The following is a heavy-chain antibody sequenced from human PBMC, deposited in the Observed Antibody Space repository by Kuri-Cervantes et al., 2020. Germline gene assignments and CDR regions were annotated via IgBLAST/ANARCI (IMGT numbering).Heavy chain of an antibody. J-gene: IGHJ4*02. V-gene: IGHV3-9*01. CDR2: ISWNSGSI. Sequence: SLKISCAASGFTFSSYSMNWVRQAPGKGLEWVSGISWNSGSIGYADSVKGRFTISRDNAKNSLYLQMNSLRAEDTALYYCAKGRGGYSGSLFDYWGQGTLVTSPQ. CDR3: AKGRGGYSGSLFDY. CDR1: GFTFSSYS. D-gene: IGHD1-26*01.